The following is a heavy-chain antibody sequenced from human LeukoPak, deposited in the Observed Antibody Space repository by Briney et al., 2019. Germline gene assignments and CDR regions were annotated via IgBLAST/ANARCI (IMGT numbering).Heavy chain of an antibody. V-gene: IGHV4-59*06. Sequence: SETLSLTCSVSGGSITTHYWSWIRQPPGKGLEWIGYIYYSGSTYYNPSLKSRVTISVDTSKNQFSLKLSSVTAADTAVYYCARVSGGNAPYYYGMDVWGQGTTVTVSS. D-gene: IGHD4-23*01. CDR2: IYYSGST. J-gene: IGHJ6*02. CDR3: ARVSGGNAPYYYGMDV. CDR1: GGSITTHY.